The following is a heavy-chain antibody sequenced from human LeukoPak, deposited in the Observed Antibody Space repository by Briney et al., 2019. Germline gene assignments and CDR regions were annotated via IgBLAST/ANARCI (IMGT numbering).Heavy chain of an antibody. CDR1: GFTFSSYA. J-gene: IGHJ3*02. Sequence: PGGSLRLSCAASGFTFSSYAMSWVRQAPGKGLEWVSSISSSSSYIYYADSVKGRFTISRDNAKNSLYLQMNSLRAEDTAVYYCAREEPGGPYDAFDISGQGTMVTVSS. D-gene: IGHD1-14*01. CDR3: AREEPGGPYDAFDI. CDR2: ISSSSSYI. V-gene: IGHV3-21*01.